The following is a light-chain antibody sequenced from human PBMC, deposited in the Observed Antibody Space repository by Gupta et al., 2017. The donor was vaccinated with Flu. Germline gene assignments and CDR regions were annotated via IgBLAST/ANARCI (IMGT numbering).Light chain of an antibody. V-gene: IGLV3-21*02. J-gene: IGLJ2*01. CDR3: QVWDSSSDLV. CDR2: DDS. CDR1: NIGSKS. Sequence: SSVLTQPPSVSVAPGQTARITCGGNNIGSKSVHWDPQKPGQAPMLVVYDDSDRPSGIPERFSGSKSGNTATLTISRGEAGDEADYYFQVWDSSSDLVFGGGTKPTVL.